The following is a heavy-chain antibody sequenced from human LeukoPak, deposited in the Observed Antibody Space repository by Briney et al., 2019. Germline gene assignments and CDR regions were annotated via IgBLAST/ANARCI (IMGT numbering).Heavy chain of an antibody. J-gene: IGHJ4*02. Sequence: SETLSLTCTVSGGSISSSSYYWGWIRQPPGKGLEWIGSIYYSGSTYYNPSLKSRVTISVDTSKNQFSLKLSSVTAADTAVYYCARDSMISYYFDYWGQGTLVTVSS. V-gene: IGHV4-39*07. CDR3: ARDSMISYYFDY. D-gene: IGHD3/OR15-3a*01. CDR1: GGSISSSSYY. CDR2: IYYSGST.